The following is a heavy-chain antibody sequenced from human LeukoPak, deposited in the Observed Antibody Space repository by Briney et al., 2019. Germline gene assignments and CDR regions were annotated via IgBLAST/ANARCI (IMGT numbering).Heavy chain of an antibody. V-gene: IGHV3-48*04. D-gene: IGHD3-10*02. CDR1: GFIFSSYS. CDR3: AELGITMIGGV. Sequence: GGSLRLSCAASGFIFSSYSMNWVRQAPGKGLEWVSYISSSSSTIYYADSVKGRFTISRDNAKNSLYLQMNSLRAGDTAVYYCAELGITMIGGVWGKGTTVTISS. CDR2: ISSSSSTI. J-gene: IGHJ6*04.